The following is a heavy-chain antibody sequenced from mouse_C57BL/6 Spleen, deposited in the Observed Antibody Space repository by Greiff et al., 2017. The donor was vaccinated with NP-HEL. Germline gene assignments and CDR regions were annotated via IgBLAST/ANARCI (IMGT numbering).Heavy chain of an antibody. CDR2: IRSKSNNYAT. CDR3: VRPLYDYDYAMDY. D-gene: IGHD2-4*01. J-gene: IGHJ4*01. Sequence: EVKLMESGGGLVQPKGSLKLSCAASGFSFNTYAMNWVRQAPGKGLEWVARIRSKSNNYATYYADSVKDRFTISRDDSESMLYLQMNNLKTEDTAMYYGVRPLYDYDYAMDYWGQGTSVTVSS. V-gene: IGHV10-1*01. CDR1: GFSFNTYA.